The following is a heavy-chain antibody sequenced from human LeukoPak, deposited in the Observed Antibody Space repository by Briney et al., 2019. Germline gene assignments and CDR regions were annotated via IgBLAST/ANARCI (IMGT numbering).Heavy chain of an antibody. Sequence: PGGSLRLSCAASGFTFSSYEMNWVRQAPGKGLEWVSYISSSGSTIYYADSVKGRFTISRDNAKNTLYLQMNSLRAEDTAGYYCARGPGTYSLDDWGQGTLVIVSS. CDR1: GFTFSSYE. CDR2: ISSSGSTI. V-gene: IGHV3-48*03. CDR3: ARGPGTYSLDD. J-gene: IGHJ4*02. D-gene: IGHD2-15*01.